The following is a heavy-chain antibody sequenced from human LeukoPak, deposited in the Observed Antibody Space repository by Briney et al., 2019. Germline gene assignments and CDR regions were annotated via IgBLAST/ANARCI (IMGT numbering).Heavy chain of an antibody. J-gene: IGHJ4*02. CDR3: ARDVKPLEWDDY. V-gene: IGHV3-21*01. D-gene: IGHD1-26*01. CDR2: ISSSSSYI. CDR1: GFTFSSYS. Sequence: GGSLRLSCAASGFTFSSYSMNWVRQAPGKGLEWVSSISSSSSYIYYADSVKGRFTISRDNAKNSPYLQMNSLRAEDTAVYYCARDVKPLEWDDYWGQGTLVTVSS.